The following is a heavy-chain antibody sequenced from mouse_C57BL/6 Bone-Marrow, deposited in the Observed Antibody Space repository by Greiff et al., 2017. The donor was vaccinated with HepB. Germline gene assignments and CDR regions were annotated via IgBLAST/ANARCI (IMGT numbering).Heavy chain of an antibody. V-gene: IGHV1-47*01. CDR2: FHPYNDDT. CDR1: GYTFTTYP. J-gene: IGHJ3*01. CDR3: ARLRGGYYPWFAY. Sequence: VKVVESGAELVKPGASVKMSCKASGYTFTTYPIEWMKQNHGKSLEWIGNFHPYNDDTKYNEKFKGKATLTVEKSSSTVYLELSRLTSDDSAVYYCARLRGGYYPWFAYWGQGTLVTVSA. D-gene: IGHD2-3*01.